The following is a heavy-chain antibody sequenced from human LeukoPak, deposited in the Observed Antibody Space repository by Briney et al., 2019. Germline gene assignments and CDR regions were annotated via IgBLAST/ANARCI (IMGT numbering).Heavy chain of an antibody. CDR2: SSAYNGNT. CDR1: GYTFTSYD. V-gene: IGHV1-18*01. D-gene: IGHD5-18*01. Sequence: ASVKVSCKASGYTFTSYDINLVRLATGQGLEWMGWSSAYNGNTNYAQKLQGRVTMTTDTSTSTAYMELRSLRSDDTAVYYCARDGYSYGRDAFDIWGQGTMVTVSS. CDR3: ARDGYSYGRDAFDI. J-gene: IGHJ3*02.